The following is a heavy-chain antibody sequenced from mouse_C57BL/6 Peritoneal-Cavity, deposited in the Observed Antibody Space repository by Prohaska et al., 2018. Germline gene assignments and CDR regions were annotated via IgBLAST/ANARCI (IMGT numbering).Heavy chain of an antibody. CDR1: GFTFSSYG. Sequence: EVQLVESGGDLVKPGGSLKLSCAASGFTFSSYGMSWVRQTPDKRLEWVATISSGGSYTYYPDSVKGRFTISRDNAKNTLYLQMSSLKSEDTAMYYCARLGDGGYWGQGTTLTVSS. D-gene: IGHD2-3*01. CDR3: ARLGDGGY. J-gene: IGHJ2*01. CDR2: ISSGGSYT. V-gene: IGHV5-6*01.